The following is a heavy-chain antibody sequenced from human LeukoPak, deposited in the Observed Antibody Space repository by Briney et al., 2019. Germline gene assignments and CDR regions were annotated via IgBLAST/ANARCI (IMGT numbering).Heavy chain of an antibody. V-gene: IGHV3-23*01. Sequence: GGSLRLSCAASGFTFSSYAMSWVRQTPGKGLEWVSAISGSGGSTYYADSVKGRFTISRDNSKNTLFLQMNSLRVEGTAPYYRAKSVAIYFYYGLDVWGQGTTVTVSS. CDR1: GFTFSSYA. J-gene: IGHJ6*02. CDR3: AKSVAIYFYYGLDV. CDR2: ISGSGGST. D-gene: IGHD3-3*01.